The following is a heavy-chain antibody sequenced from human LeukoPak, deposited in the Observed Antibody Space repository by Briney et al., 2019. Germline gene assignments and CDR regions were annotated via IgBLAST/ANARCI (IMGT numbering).Heavy chain of an antibody. J-gene: IGHJ2*01. Sequence: SETLSPTCTVSGGSISTYYWGWIRQPPGKGLEWIGSIYYSGSTYYNPSLKSRVTISVDTSKNQFSLKLSSVTAADTAVYYCARLYPYWYFDLWGRGTLVTVSS. CDR3: ARLYPYWYFDL. CDR1: GGSISTYY. CDR2: IYYSGST. V-gene: IGHV4-39*01.